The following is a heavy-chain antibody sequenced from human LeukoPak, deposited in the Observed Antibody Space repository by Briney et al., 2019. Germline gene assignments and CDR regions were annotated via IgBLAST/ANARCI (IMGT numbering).Heavy chain of an antibody. D-gene: IGHD3-22*01. CDR3: ARYYYDSSGYYYFDY. CDR2: ISSSGSTI. J-gene: IGHJ4*02. CDR1: GGSISSYY. Sequence: LSLTCTVSGGSISSYYMSWIRQAPGKGLEWVSYISSSGSTIYYADSVKGRFTISRDNAKNSLYLQMNSLRAEDTAVYYCARYYYDSSGYYYFDYWGQGTLVTVSS. V-gene: IGHV3-11*01.